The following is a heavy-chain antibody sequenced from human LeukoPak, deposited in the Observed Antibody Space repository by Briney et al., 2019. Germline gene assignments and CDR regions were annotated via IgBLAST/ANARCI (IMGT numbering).Heavy chain of an antibody. J-gene: IGHJ3*01. Sequence: PGGSLRLSCAVSEITFSNDAMSWVRQAPGRGLEWVAAISGSGGSTYYADSVQGRFTISRDKSKKTLYLQMKGLRAEDMAVYYCAQDYATVMYGGAFDVWGPGTTVIVSS. CDR3: AQDYATVMYGGAFDV. CDR2: ISGSGGST. D-gene: IGHD3-10*02. CDR1: EITFSNDA. V-gene: IGHV3-23*01.